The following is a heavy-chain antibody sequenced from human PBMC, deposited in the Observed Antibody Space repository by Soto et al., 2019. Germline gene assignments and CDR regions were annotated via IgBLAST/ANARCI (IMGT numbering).Heavy chain of an antibody. CDR2: IYYSGTT. CDR3: ARGDCAGDCMPVWFNGMDV. V-gene: IGHV4-59*12. CDR1: CVSISNYY. Sequence: PSETLSLTCSVSCVSISNYYWTWIRQPPGKGLEWIGNIYYSGTTNYNPSLKSRVTISVDTSKKQFSLELSSVTAADTAVYYCARGDCAGDCMPVWFNGMDVWGQGTTVT. D-gene: IGHD2-21*02. J-gene: IGHJ6*02.